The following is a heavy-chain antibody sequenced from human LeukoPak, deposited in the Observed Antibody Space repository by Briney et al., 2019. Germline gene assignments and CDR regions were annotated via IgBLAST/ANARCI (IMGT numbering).Heavy chain of an antibody. CDR1: GGSISSSSYY. Sequence: SETLSLTCTVSGGSISSSSYYWGWVRQPPGKGLEWIGNIYYSGSTHYNPSLKSRVTISLDTSNNQFSLRLTSVTAADTAVYYCARTGRGDFWSRDNWYFDLWGRGTLVTVSS. D-gene: IGHD3-3*01. V-gene: IGHV4-39*07. CDR2: IYYSGST. J-gene: IGHJ2*01. CDR3: ARTGRGDFWSRDNWYFDL.